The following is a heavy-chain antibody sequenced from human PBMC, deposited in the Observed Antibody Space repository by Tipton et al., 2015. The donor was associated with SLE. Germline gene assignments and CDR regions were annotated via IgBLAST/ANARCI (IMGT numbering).Heavy chain of an antibody. Sequence: TLSLTCAVYGGSFSGYYWSWIRQPPGKGLEWIGETNHSGSTNYNPSLKSRVTISVDTSKNQFSLKLSSVTAADTAVYYCARVRGGYSGYRYYFDYWGQGTLVTVSS. J-gene: IGHJ4*02. D-gene: IGHD5-12*01. CDR2: TNHSGST. CDR3: ARVRGGYSGYRYYFDY. V-gene: IGHV4-34*01. CDR1: GGSFSGYY.